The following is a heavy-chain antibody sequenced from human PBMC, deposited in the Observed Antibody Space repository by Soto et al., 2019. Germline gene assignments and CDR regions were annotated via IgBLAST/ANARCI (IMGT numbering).Heavy chain of an antibody. J-gene: IGHJ5*02. CDR1: GFTFSSYG. CDR3: ARELWGPGWFDP. Sequence: QVQLVESGGGVVQPGRSLRLSCAASGFTFSSYGMHWVRQAPGKGLEWVAVISYDGSNKYYADSVKGRFTISRDNSKNTLYLQMNSLRAEDTAVYYCARELWGPGWFDPWGQGTLVTVSS. V-gene: IGHV3-30*03. CDR2: ISYDGSNK. D-gene: IGHD2-21*01.